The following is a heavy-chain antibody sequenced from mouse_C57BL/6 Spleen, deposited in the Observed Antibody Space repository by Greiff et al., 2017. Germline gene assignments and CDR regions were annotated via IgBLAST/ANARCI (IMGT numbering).Heavy chain of an antibody. Sequence: EVKLVESGGGLVQPGGSMKLSCVASGFTFSNYWMNWVRQSPEKGLEWVAQIRLKSDNYATHYAESVKGRFTISRDDSKSSVYLQMNNLRAEDTGIYYCTGPITTVVANYAMDYWGQGTSVTVSS. CDR2: IRLKSDNYAT. CDR1: GFTFSNYW. D-gene: IGHD1-1*01. CDR3: TGPITTVVANYAMDY. J-gene: IGHJ4*01. V-gene: IGHV6-3*01.